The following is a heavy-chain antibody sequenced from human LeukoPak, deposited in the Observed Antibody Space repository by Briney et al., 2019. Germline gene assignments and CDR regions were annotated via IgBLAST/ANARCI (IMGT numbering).Heavy chain of an antibody. D-gene: IGHD4-11*01. CDR1: GYTFISYT. CDR2: INAGNGNT. CDR3: ARGRWDCTVTTLYYFDS. Sequence: ASVQVSCKASGYTFISYTLHWVRQAPGQRLEWMGWINAGNGNTKYSQKFQGRVTFNRDTSASTAYMELSSLRSGDTAMYYCARGRWDCTVTTLYYFDSWGQGTLVTVSS. J-gene: IGHJ4*02. V-gene: IGHV1-3*01.